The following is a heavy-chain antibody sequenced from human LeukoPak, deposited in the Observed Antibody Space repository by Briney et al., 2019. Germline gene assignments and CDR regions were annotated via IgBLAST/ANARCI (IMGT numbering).Heavy chain of an antibody. Sequence: GGSLRLSCAASGFTFSTYEMNWVRQAPGKGLEWPSYISSTGNNIYYADSVKGRFTISRDNAKNSLSLQMNNLRAEDTAVYYCARERRGYTTSWYNAFDIWGQGTMVTVSS. D-gene: IGHD6-13*01. CDR1: GFTFSTYE. CDR2: ISSTGNNI. J-gene: IGHJ3*02. CDR3: ARERRGYTTSWYNAFDI. V-gene: IGHV3-48*03.